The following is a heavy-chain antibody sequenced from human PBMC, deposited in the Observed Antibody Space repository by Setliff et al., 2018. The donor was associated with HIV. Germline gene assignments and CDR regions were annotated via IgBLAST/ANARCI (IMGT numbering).Heavy chain of an antibody. Sequence: SCKASGGTFSSYAISWVRQAPGQGLEWMAGISDDGSRKYYADSVKGRFTISRDNSKDTLYLQMDSLRPEDTAVYYCARSVIGYYYYGMDVWGQGTLVTVSS. J-gene: IGHJ6*02. V-gene: IGHV3-30*16. CDR3: ARSVIGYYYYGMDV. D-gene: IGHD3-10*01. CDR1: GGTFSSYA. CDR2: ISDDGSRK.